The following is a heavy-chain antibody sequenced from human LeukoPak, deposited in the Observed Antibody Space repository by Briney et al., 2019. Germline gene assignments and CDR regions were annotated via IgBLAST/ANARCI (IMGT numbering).Heavy chain of an antibody. CDR1: GFTFSSYA. V-gene: IGHV3-30-3*01. Sequence: GGSLRLSCAASGFTFSSYAMHWVRQAPGKGLEWVAVISYDGSNKYYADSVKGRFTISRDNSKNTLYLRMNSLRAEDTAVYYCARDPYYYGSGSYYSRPGRGSYFDYWGQGTLVTVSS. CDR2: ISYDGSNK. J-gene: IGHJ4*02. CDR3: ARDPYYYGSGSYYSRPGRGSYFDY. D-gene: IGHD3-10*01.